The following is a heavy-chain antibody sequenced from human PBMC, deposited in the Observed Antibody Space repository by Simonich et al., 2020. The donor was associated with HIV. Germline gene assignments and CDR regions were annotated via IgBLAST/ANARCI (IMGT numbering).Heavy chain of an antibody. V-gene: IGHV4-34*01. Sequence: QVQLQQWGAGLLKPSETLSLTCAVYGGSFSGYYWSWIRQPPGKGLEWIGEINHSGSTNYNPSLKSRVTISVDTSKNQFSLKLSSVTAADTAVYYCARERAAVVRRVGAFDIWGQGTMVTVSS. D-gene: IGHD6-19*01. CDR1: GGSFSGYY. CDR2: INHSGST. J-gene: IGHJ3*02. CDR3: ARERAAVVRRVGAFDI.